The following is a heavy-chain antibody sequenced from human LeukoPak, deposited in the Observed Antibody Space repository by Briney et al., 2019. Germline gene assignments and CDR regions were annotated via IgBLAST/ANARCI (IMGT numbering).Heavy chain of an antibody. CDR3: VRDIGWFRFDH. V-gene: IGHV3-23*01. D-gene: IGHD6-19*01. CDR2: ITNDNYDT. CDR1: GFTFSSHA. J-gene: IGHJ4*02. Sequence: GGSLRLSCAASGFTFSSHAMSWVRQAPEKGLEWVSSITNDNYDTFYADSVKGRFTISRDESKNTLYLQMKSLRAEDTAVYYCVRDIGWFRFDHWGQGTLVTVSS.